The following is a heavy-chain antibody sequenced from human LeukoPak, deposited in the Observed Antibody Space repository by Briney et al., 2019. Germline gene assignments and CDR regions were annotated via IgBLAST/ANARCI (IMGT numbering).Heavy chain of an antibody. D-gene: IGHD2-15*01. CDR2: INPNSGGT. V-gene: IGHV1-2*02. CDR3: ARDCSGGSCLRTFDY. CDR1: GYTFTGYY. Sequence: GASVKVSCKASGYTFTGYYMHWVRQAPGQGLEWMGWINPNSGGTNYAQKFQGRVTMTRDTSISTAYMELSRLRSDDTAVYYCARDCSGGSCLRTFDYWGQGTLVTVSS. J-gene: IGHJ4*02.